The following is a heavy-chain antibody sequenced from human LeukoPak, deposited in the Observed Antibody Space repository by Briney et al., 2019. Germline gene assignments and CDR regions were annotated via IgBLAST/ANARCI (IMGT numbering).Heavy chain of an antibody. D-gene: IGHD3-10*01. CDR2: IRYDGGNK. CDR3: AKSINYYGSGSYYNTDYYYYGMDV. CDR1: GFTFSSYG. Sequence: PGGSLRLSCAASGFTFSSYGMHWVRQAPGKGLEWVAFIRYDGGNKYYADSVKGRFTISRDNSKNTLYLQMNSLRAEDTAVYYCAKSINYYGSGSYYNTDYYYYGMDVWGQGTTVTVSS. V-gene: IGHV3-30*02. J-gene: IGHJ6*02.